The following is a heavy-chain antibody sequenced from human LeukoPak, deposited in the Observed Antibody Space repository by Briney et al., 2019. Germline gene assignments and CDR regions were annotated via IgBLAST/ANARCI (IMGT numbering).Heavy chain of an antibody. V-gene: IGHV4-39*01. D-gene: IGHD2-2*01. CDR1: GGSISSSSYY. CDR2: IYYSGST. J-gene: IGHJ4*02. Sequence: SETLSLTCTVSGGSISSSSYYWGWIRQPPGKGLEWIGSIYYSGSTYYNLSLKSRVTISVDTSKNQFSLKLSSVTAADTAVYYCATTGGDIVVVPAAADYWGQGTLVTVSS. CDR3: ATTGGDIVVVPAAADY.